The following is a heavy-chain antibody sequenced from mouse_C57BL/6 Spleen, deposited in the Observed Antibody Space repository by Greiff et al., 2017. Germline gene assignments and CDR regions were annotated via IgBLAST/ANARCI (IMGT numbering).Heavy chain of an antibody. Sequence: VQLKESGGDLVKPGGSLKLSCAASGFTFSSYGMSWVRQTPDKRLEWVATISSGGSYTYYPDSVKGRFTISRDNAKNTLYLQMSSLKSEDTAMYYCARTSGSSYGRVNYFDYWGQGTTLTVSS. CDR2: ISSGGSYT. D-gene: IGHD1-1*01. CDR3: ARTSGSSYGRVNYFDY. V-gene: IGHV5-6*01. CDR1: GFTFSSYG. J-gene: IGHJ2*01.